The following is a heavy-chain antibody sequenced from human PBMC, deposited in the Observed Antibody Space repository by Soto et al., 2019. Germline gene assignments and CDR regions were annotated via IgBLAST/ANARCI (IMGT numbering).Heavy chain of an antibody. Sequence: LRLSCEASGFTFNTYSMHWVRQPPGKGLEWLAAIWYDGTQKYYADSVKGRFIISRDNSKKTLYLEMNSLRAEDTAVYYCARAGGTTVTGLWHFDSWGQGTLVTVAS. CDR2: IWYDGTQK. CDR3: ARAGGTTVTGLWHFDS. CDR1: GFTFNTYS. D-gene: IGHD4-17*01. V-gene: IGHV3-33*01. J-gene: IGHJ4*02.